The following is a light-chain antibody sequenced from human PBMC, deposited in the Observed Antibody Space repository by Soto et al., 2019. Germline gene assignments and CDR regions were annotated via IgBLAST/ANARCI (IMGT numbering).Light chain of an antibody. Sequence: IHMTHSPSPLAASLGDIVTITFRAIQSISNYLNWYQQNPGQAPNLLIYIASNLHSGVPSRFSGSGSGTDFTLTINSLQPEDFATYYCQQSHSTPYTFGQGTRLEIK. CDR3: QQSHSTPYT. V-gene: IGKV1-39*01. CDR2: IAS. CDR1: QSISNY. J-gene: IGKJ5*01.